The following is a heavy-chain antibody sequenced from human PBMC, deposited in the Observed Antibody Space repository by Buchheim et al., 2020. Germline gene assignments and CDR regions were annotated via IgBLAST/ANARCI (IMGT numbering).Heavy chain of an antibody. CDR1: GFTFSSYG. CDR3: AKYYSADVYYFPSSMDF. V-gene: IGHV3-30*18. CDR2: ISYDGSSK. D-gene: IGHD5-24*01. Sequence: QVQLVESGGGVVQPGRSLRLSCAASGFTFSSYGMRWVRQAPGKGLEWVAVISYDGSSKYYADSVKGRFTISRDNSKNTLYLLMNSLRAEDTAVYYCAKYYSADVYYFPSSMDFWGQGTT. J-gene: IGHJ6*02.